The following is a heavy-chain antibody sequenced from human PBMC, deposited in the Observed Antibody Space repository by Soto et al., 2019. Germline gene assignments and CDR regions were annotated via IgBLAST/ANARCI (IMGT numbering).Heavy chain of an antibody. D-gene: IGHD2-21*01. Sequence: AGGSLRLSCATSGFPFSDHYMSWIRQAPGKGLEWLSHISPKSTYRNYADSVKGRFTISRDNTKSSLFLQMNSLGVEDTAVYYCARGGGGGLFEHWGQGVLVTVSS. CDR2: ISPKSTYR. J-gene: IGHJ4*02. V-gene: IGHV3-11*06. CDR1: GFPFSDHY. CDR3: ARGGGGGLFEH.